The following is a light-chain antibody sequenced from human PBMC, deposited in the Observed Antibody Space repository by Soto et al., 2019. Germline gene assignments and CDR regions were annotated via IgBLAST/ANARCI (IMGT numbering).Light chain of an antibody. V-gene: IGLV2-14*01. J-gene: IGLJ2*01. CDR1: STDVGRYNY. CDR3: SSYTPSSTL. CDR2: EVS. Sequence: SALTQPASVSGSPGQSITISCTGTSTDVGRYNYVSWYQQHPGKAPTLIIYEVSNRPSGVSNRFSGSKSGNTASLTISGLQAEDEDDYYCSSYTPSSTLFGGGTNVTVL.